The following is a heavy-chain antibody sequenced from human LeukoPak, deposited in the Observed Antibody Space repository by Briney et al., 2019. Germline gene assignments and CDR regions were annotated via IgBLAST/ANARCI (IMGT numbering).Heavy chain of an antibody. Sequence: PGGSLRLSCAASGFTFSSYAMSWVRQAPGKGLEWVSAISGSGGSTYYADSVKGRFTISRDNPKNTLYLQMNSLRAEDTAVYYCAKDLSHYYGSGSYYLYWGQGTLVTVSS. J-gene: IGHJ4*02. D-gene: IGHD3-10*01. CDR1: GFTFSSYA. CDR2: ISGSGGST. V-gene: IGHV3-23*01. CDR3: AKDLSHYYGSGSYYLY.